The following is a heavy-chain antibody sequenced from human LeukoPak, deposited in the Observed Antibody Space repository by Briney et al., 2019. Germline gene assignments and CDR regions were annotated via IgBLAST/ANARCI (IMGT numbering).Heavy chain of an antibody. CDR2: IYWDDDK. V-gene: IGHV2-5*02. J-gene: IGHJ4*02. D-gene: IGHD3-22*01. CDR1: GFSLSTSGVG. Sequence: WGPTLVKPTQTLTLTCTFSGFSLSTSGVGVGWIRQSPGKAPEWLALIYWDDDKRYSPSLKSRLIITKDTSKNQVVLTMTNMDPVDTATYYCARTYDSSGYYSFFFDYWGQGALFTVSS. CDR3: ARTYDSSGYYSFFFDY.